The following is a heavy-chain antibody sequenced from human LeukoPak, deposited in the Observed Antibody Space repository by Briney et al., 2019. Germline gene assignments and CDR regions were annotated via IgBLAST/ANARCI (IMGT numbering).Heavy chain of an antibody. D-gene: IGHD2-2*02. J-gene: IGHJ3*02. CDR1: GGSISSYY. CDR2: IYYSGST. V-gene: IGHV4-59*01. Sequence: PSETLSLTCTVSGGSISSYYWSWIRQPPGKGLEWIGYIYYSGSTNYNPSLKSRVTISVDTSKNQFSLKLSSVTAADTAVYYCAREAYCSSTSCYIPGAFDIWGQGTMVTVSS. CDR3: AREAYCSSTSCYIPGAFDI.